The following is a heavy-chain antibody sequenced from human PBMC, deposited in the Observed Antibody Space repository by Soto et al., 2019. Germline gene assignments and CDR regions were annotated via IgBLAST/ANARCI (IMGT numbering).Heavy chain of an antibody. V-gene: IGHV3-33*01. CDR2: IWYDGSNK. Sequence: GGSLRLSCAASGFTFSSYGMHWVRQAPGKGLEWVAVIWYDGSNKYYADSVKGRFTISRDNSKNTLYLQMNSLRAEDTAVYYCARGEAPSSGWYTYDYWGQGTLVTVSS. CDR1: GFTFSSYG. CDR3: ARGEAPSSGWYTYDY. D-gene: IGHD6-19*01. J-gene: IGHJ4*02.